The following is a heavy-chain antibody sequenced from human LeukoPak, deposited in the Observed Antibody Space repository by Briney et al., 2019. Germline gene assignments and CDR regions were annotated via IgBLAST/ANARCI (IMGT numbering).Heavy chain of an antibody. CDR3: ARVSFQNYDYVWGSYREYDY. CDR1: GYTFTSYD. CDR2: MNPNSGNT. Sequence: ASVKVSCKASGYTFTSYDINWVRQATGQGLEWMGWMNPNSGNTGYAQKFQGRVTMTRNTSISTAYMELSSLRSEDTAVYYCARVSFQNYDYVWGSYREYDYWGQGTLVTVSS. J-gene: IGHJ4*02. V-gene: IGHV1-8*01. D-gene: IGHD3-16*02.